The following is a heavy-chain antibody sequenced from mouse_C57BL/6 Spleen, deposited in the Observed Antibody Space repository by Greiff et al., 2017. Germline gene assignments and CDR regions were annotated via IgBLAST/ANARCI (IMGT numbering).Heavy chain of an antibody. CDR3: ARGDYGSRGAMDY. D-gene: IGHD1-1*01. V-gene: IGHV1-59*01. CDR1: GYTFTSYW. CDR2: IDPSDSYT. J-gene: IGHJ4*01. Sequence: QVQLQQPGAELVRPGTSVKLSCKASGYTFTSYWMHWVKQRPGQGLEWIGEIDPSDSYTNYNQKFKGKATLTVDTSSSTAYMQLSSLTSEDSAVYYCARGDYGSRGAMDYWGQGTSVTVSS.